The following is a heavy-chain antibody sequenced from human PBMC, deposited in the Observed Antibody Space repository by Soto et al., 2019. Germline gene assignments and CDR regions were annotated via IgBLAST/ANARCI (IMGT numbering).Heavy chain of an antibody. Sequence: PSETLSLTCTVSGGSISSGGYYWSWIRQHPGKGLEWIGYIYYSGSTYYNPSLKSRVTISVDTSKNQFSLKLSSVTAADTAVYYCARAPRIGAAAGAYYFDYWGQGTLVTVSS. D-gene: IGHD6-13*01. CDR3: ARAPRIGAAAGAYYFDY. J-gene: IGHJ4*02. CDR2: IYYSGST. V-gene: IGHV4-31*03. CDR1: GGSISSGGYY.